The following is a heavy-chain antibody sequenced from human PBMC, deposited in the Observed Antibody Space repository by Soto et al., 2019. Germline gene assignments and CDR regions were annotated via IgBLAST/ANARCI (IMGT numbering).Heavy chain of an antibody. CDR1: GFTFDDYA. D-gene: IGHD2-15*01. J-gene: IGHJ4*02. CDR2: ISWNSGSI. CDR3: AKDMSHSAKGLRGFDY. V-gene: IGHV3-9*01. Sequence: EVQLVESGGGLVQPGRSLRLSCAASGFTFDDYAMHWVRQAPGKGLEWVSGISWNSGSIGYADSVKGRFTISRDNAKNSLYLQMNSLRAEDTALYYCAKDMSHSAKGLRGFDYWGQGTLVTVSS.